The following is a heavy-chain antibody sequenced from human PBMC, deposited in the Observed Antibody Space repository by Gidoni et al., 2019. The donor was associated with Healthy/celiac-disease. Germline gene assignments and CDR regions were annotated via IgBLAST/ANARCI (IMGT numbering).Heavy chain of an antibody. Sequence: QVRLQQLRAGLLKPSETVSLTRAVYGGSFSGYYWGRIRQPPGKGLEWIGEIKHSGSTNDNPAHKSRVTIAVDTSKNHFSLKLSYGTAADTAVYSCARTVGAVAKYDFDYWGQGTLVTVSS. CDR3: ARTVGAVAKYDFDY. V-gene: IGHV4-34*01. D-gene: IGHD6-19*01. CDR1: GGSFSGYY. CDR2: IKHSGST. J-gene: IGHJ4*02.